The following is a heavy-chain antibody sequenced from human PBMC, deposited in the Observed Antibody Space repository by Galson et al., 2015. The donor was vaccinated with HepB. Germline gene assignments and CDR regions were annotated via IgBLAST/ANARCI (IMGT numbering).Heavy chain of an antibody. CDR2: ISSSGSNI. Sequence: SLRLSCAASGFTFSDYYMSWIRQAPGKGLEWVSYISSSGSNIYYADSVKGRFTISRDNAKNSLYLQMNSLRAEDTAVYYCASTGCTPPAILPYGIDVWGQGTTVTVSS. D-gene: IGHD2-8*01. CDR1: GFTFSDYY. V-gene: IGHV3-11*01. CDR3: ASTGCTPPAILPYGIDV. J-gene: IGHJ6*02.